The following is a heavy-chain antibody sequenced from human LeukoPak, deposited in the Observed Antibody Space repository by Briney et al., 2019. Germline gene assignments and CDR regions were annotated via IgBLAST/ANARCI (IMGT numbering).Heavy chain of an antibody. V-gene: IGHV3-30-3*01. CDR3: ARDPDSSGYYTFDP. CDR1: GFTFSSYA. Sequence: GGSLRLSCAASGFTFSSYAMHWVRQAPGKGLEWVAVISYDGSNKYYADSVKGRFTISRDNSKNTLYLQMNSLRAEDTAVYYCARDPDSSGYYTFDPWGQGTLVTVSS. CDR2: ISYDGSNK. J-gene: IGHJ5*02. D-gene: IGHD3-22*01.